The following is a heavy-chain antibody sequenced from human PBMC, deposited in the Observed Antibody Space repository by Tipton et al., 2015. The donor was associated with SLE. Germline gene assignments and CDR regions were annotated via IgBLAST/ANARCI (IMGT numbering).Heavy chain of an antibody. CDR3: ARSDRGGYYYYYMDV. CDR1: GGSISSGSYY. Sequence: TLSLTYTVYGGSISSGSYYWSWIRQPAGKGLEWIGRIYTSGSTNYNPSLKSRVTISVDTSKNQFSLKLSSVTAAGTAVYYCARSDRGGYYYYYMDVWGKGTTVTVSS. V-gene: IGHV4-61*02. J-gene: IGHJ6*03. CDR2: IYTSGST. D-gene: IGHD2-15*01.